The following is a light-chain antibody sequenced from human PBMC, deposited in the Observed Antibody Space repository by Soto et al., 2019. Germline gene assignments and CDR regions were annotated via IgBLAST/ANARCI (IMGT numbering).Light chain of an antibody. CDR1: QSVLFSPNKKNY. Sequence: DIVMTQYPDSLAVSLGERATINCKSSQSVLFSPNKKNYLAWYRQKPQQPHELLIHWASTREPGVPDRFSGSGSGADFTLTISSLQAEDVAVYYCQQYYTAPFTFGGGTKVQIK. J-gene: IGKJ4*01. CDR2: WAS. CDR3: QQYYTAPFT. V-gene: IGKV4-1*01.